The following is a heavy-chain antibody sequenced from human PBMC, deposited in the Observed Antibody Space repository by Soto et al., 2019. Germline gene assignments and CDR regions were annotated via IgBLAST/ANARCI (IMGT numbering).Heavy chain of an antibody. D-gene: IGHD4-17*01. CDR1: GYTFTSYY. CDR3: ARDQGGTVTTSWNDYYFDY. Sequence: GASVKASCKASGYTFTSYYMHWVRQAPGQGLEWMGIINPSGGSTSYAQKFQGRVTMTRDTSTSTVYMELSSLRSEDTAVYYCARDQGGTVTTSWNDYYFDYWGQGTLVTVSS. J-gene: IGHJ4*02. CDR2: INPSGGST. V-gene: IGHV1-46*03.